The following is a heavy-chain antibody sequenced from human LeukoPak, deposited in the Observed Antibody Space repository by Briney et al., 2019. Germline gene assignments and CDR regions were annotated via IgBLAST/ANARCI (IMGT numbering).Heavy chain of an antibody. CDR1: GYTFTSYY. V-gene: IGHV1-46*01. J-gene: IGHJ4*02. CDR2: INPSGGST. CDR3: ARGRRIAAAGLYYFDY. D-gene: IGHD6-13*01. Sequence: ASVKVSCKASGYTFTSYYMHWVRQAPGQGLEWMGIINPSGGSTSYAQKFQGRVTMTRDTSTSTAYMELSSLRSEDTAVYYCARGRRIAAAGLYYFDYWGQGTLVTVSS.